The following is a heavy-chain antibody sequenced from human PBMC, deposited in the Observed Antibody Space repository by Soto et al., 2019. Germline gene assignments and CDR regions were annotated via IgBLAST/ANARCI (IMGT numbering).Heavy chain of an antibody. CDR1: GDSISGSYW. Sequence: VQLQESGPGLVKPSGTLSLTCTVSGDSISGSYWWSWVRQPPGKGLEWIGEISHSGSTTYNPSLTSQVIMSVDKSKNQFSLKVISVTAADTAVYYCARVMPAYGMDVWGQGTTVTVS. D-gene: IGHD2-2*01. J-gene: IGHJ6*02. V-gene: IGHV4-4*02. CDR2: ISHSGST. CDR3: ARVMPAYGMDV.